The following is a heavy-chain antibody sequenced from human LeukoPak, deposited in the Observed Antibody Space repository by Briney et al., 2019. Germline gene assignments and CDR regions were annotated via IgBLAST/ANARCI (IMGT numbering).Heavy chain of an antibody. CDR2: IYHSGST. V-gene: IGHV4-38-2*01. CDR1: GYSISSGYY. Sequence: PSETLSLTCAVSGYSISSGYYWGWIRQPPGKGLEWIGSIYHSGSTYYNPSLKSRVTISVDTSKNQFSLKLSSVTAADTAVYYCARVGDGCSGGSCYTNYFDYWGQGTLVTVSS. D-gene: IGHD2-15*01. CDR3: ARVGDGCSGGSCYTNYFDY. J-gene: IGHJ4*02.